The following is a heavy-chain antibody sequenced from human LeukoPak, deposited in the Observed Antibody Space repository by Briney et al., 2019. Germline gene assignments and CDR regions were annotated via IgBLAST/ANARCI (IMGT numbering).Heavy chain of an antibody. V-gene: IGHV4-34*01. CDR2: INHSGST. Sequence: SETLSLTCAVYGGSFSGYYWSWVRQPPGKGMEWIGEINHSGSTNYNPSLKSRVTISEETSKNQFSLKLSSVTAADTAVYYCARVVVVVAATPIDYWGQGTLVTVSS. D-gene: IGHD2-15*01. J-gene: IGHJ4*02. CDR1: GGSFSGYY. CDR3: ARVVVVVAATPIDY.